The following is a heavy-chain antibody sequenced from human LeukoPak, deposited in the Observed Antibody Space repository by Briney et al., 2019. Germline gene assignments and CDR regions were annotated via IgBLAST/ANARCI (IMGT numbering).Heavy chain of an antibody. D-gene: IGHD5-18*01. J-gene: IGHJ6*03. CDR2: IYTSGST. V-gene: IGHV4-61*02. Sequence: PSETLSLTCTVSDGSISSGSYYWSWIRQPAGKGLEWIGRIYTSGSTNYNPSLKCRVTISVDTSKNQFSLKLSSVTAADTAVYYCARTTEGGYTYDYFYYYYMDVWGKGTTVTISS. CDR3: ARTTEGGYTYDYFYYYYMDV. CDR1: DGSISSGSYY.